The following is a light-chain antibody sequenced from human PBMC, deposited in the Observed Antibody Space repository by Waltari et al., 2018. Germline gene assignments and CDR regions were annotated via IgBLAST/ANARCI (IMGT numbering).Light chain of an antibody. CDR1: QAINTY. CDR3: QQSYFTPRGN. Sequence: DIRMTQSPSSLSASVGDRVTSTCRASQAINTYLNWYQQQPGNAPKLLIYAASRLHRGVPSRFSGSGSGTDFTLTISRLQPEDFATYYCQQSYFTPRGNFGPGTRVDL. J-gene: IGKJ3*01. V-gene: IGKV1-39*01. CDR2: AAS.